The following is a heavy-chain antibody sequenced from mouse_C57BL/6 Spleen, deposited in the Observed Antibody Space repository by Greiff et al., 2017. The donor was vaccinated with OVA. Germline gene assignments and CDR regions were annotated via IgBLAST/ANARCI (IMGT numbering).Heavy chain of an antibody. CDR1: GYTFTSYW. J-gene: IGHJ2*01. V-gene: IGHV1-50*01. CDR3: ARRGGAYSNYEIFFDY. Sequence: QVQLQQPGAELVKPGASVKLSCKASGYTFTSYWMQWVKQRPGQGLEWIGEIDPSDSYTNYNQKFKGKATLTVDTSSSTAYMQLSSLTSEDSAVYDGARRGGAYSNYEIFFDYWGQGTTLTVSS. CDR2: IDPSDSYT. D-gene: IGHD2-5*01.